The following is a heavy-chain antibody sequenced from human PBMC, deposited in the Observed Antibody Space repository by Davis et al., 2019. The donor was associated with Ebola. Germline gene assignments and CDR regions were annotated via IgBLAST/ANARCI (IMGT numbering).Heavy chain of an antibody. D-gene: IGHD3-10*01. Sequence: GGSLRLSCTVSGGSISSYYWSWIRQPPGKGLEWVSYISSSSSYTNYADSVKGRFTISRDNAKNSLYLQMNSLRAEDTAVYYCARDRYYTIDVWGQGTTVTVSS. CDR2: ISSSSSYT. CDR3: ARDRYYTIDV. CDR1: GGSISSYY. V-gene: IGHV3-11*06. J-gene: IGHJ6*02.